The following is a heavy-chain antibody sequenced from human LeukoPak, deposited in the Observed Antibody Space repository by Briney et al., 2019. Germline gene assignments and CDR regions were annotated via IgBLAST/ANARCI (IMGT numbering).Heavy chain of an antibody. CDR3: ARVVPAAARIFDL. Sequence: SETLSLTCTVSGGSISSGSYYWSWIRQPAGKGLEWIGRIYTSGSTNYNPSLKSRVTISVDTSKNQFSLKLSSVTAADTAVYLRARVVPAAARIFDLWGRGTLVTVS. CDR2: IYTSGST. V-gene: IGHV4-61*02. CDR1: GGSISSGSYY. D-gene: IGHD2-2*01. J-gene: IGHJ2*01.